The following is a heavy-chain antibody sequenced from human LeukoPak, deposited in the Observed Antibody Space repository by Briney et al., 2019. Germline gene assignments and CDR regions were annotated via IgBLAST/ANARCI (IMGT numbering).Heavy chain of an antibody. CDR1: GGTFSSYA. V-gene: IGHV1-69*05. CDR2: IIPIFGTA. D-gene: IGHD2-2*01. J-gene: IGHJ6*03. Sequence: ASVKVSCKASGGTFSSYAISWVRQAPGQGLEWMGGIIPIFGTANYAQKFQGGVTITTDESTSTAYMELSSLRSEDTAVYYCARAAYCSSTNCDLSGYYYYYMDVWGKGTTVTVSS. CDR3: ARAAYCSSTNCDLSGYYYYYMDV.